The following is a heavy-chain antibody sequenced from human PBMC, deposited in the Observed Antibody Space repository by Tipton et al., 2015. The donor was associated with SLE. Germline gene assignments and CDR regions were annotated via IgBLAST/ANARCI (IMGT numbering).Heavy chain of an antibody. D-gene: IGHD2-8*02. J-gene: IGHJ4*02. CDR2: IGYVYRSQST. V-gene: IGHV4-59*11. CDR3: ARHGILTLVVYF. CDR1: GGSINDHY. Sequence: TLSLTCTVSGGSINDHYWTWIRQPPGKGLEWIGYIGYVYRSQSTNYNASLKSRVTMSLESSKNQFSLKLTSVTAADTAVYYCARHGILTLVVYFWGQGTLVSVSS.